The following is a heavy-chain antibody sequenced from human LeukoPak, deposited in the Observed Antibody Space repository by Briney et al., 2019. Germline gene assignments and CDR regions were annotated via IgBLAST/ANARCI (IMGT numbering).Heavy chain of an antibody. Sequence: PGGSLRLSCAASGFTFSSYSMNWVRQAPGKGLEWVSSISSSSSYIYYADSVKGRFTISRDNSNNTLYLQMNSLRAEDTAVYYCAKGRITMVRGVAMDVWGKGTTVTVSS. CDR3: AKGRITMVRGVAMDV. V-gene: IGHV3-21*01. J-gene: IGHJ6*03. CDR2: ISSSSSYI. D-gene: IGHD3-10*01. CDR1: GFTFSSYS.